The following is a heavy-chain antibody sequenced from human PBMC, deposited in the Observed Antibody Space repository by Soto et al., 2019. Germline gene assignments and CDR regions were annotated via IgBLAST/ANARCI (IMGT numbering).Heavy chain of an antibody. CDR3: ARDNGSGPSWFDP. Sequence: QVQLQESGPGLVKPSQTLSLTCTVSGGPITSGDYYWSWIRQPPGKSLEWTAYIYDSGNTYYNPPLKSRVTISIDTSKNQFSLKLSSVTAADTAVYYCARDNGSGPSWFDPWGQGTLVTVSS. CDR1: GGPITSGDYY. D-gene: IGHD3-10*01. CDR2: IYDSGNT. V-gene: IGHV4-30-4*01. J-gene: IGHJ5*02.